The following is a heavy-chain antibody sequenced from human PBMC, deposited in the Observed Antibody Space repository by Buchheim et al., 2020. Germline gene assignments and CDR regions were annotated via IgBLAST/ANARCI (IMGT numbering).Heavy chain of an antibody. CDR1: GFTVSSNY. D-gene: IGHD4-11*01. V-gene: IGHV3-66*01. J-gene: IGHJ4*02. Sequence: EVQLVESGGGLVQPGGSLRLSCAASGFTVSSNYMSWVRQAPGKGLEWVSVIYSGGSTYYADSVKGRFTTSRDNSKNTLYLQMNSLRAEDTAVYYCARSSNYLSPSDDYWGQGTL. CDR3: ARSSNYLSPSDDY. CDR2: IYSGGST.